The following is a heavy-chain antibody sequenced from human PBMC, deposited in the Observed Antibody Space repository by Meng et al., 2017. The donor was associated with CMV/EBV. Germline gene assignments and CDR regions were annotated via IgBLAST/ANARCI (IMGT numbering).Heavy chain of an antibody. D-gene: IGHD3-10*01. CDR3: TRAIIAPHHYGSGNYFRWFDP. Sequence: GGSLRLSYTASGFSFGDYAMSWVRQAPGKGLEWVGFIRSKAFGGTTEYATSVKGRFTISRDDSKTIAYLQMNSLKIEDTAVYYWTRAIIAPHHYGSGNYFRWFDPWGQGTLVTVSS. CDR2: IRSKAFGGTT. CDR1: GFSFGDYA. J-gene: IGHJ5*02. V-gene: IGHV3-49*04.